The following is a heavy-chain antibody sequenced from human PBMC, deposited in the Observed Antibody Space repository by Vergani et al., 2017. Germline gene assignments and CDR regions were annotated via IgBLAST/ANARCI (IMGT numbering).Heavy chain of an antibody. CDR1: GGSFSSYY. CDR2: IYYSGST. Sequence: QVQLQQWGAGLLKPSETLSLPCAVYGGSFSSYYWSWIRQPTGKGLEWIGYIYYSGSTNYNPSLKSRVTISVDTSKNQFSLKLSSVTAADTAVYYCARESLGIAVADYYCMDGWGQGTTVTVSS. D-gene: IGHD6-19*01. CDR3: ARESLGIAVADYYCMDG. J-gene: IGHJ6*02. V-gene: IGHV4-34*11.